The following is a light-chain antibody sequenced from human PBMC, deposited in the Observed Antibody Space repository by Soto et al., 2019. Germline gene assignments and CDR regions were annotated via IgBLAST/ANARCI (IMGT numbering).Light chain of an antibody. V-gene: IGKV3-15*01. Sequence: EIVMTQSPATLSVSPGERATLSCRASQSVSSNLAWYQQKPGQAPRLLIYGASTRPTGIPARFRGSGSGTEFTLTVGSLQSEDLAVYYCQQYTNWPPGVTFGPGTKVDIK. CDR3: QQYTNWPPGVT. CDR1: QSVSSN. J-gene: IGKJ3*01. CDR2: GAS.